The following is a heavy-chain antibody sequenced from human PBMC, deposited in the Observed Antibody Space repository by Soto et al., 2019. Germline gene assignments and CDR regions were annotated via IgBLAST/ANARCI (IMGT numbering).Heavy chain of an antibody. Sequence: SVKVSCKASGGTFSSYAISWVRQAPGQGLEWMGGIIPIFGTANYAQKFQGRVTITADESTSTAYMELSSLRSEDTAVYYCARVRGSYPDDAFDIWGQGTMVTVSS. V-gene: IGHV1-69*13. CDR2: IIPIFGTA. D-gene: IGHD1-26*01. CDR3: ARVRGSYPDDAFDI. J-gene: IGHJ3*02. CDR1: GGTFSSYA.